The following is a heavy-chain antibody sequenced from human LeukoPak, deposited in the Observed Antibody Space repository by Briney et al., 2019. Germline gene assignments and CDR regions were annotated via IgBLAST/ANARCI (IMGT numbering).Heavy chain of an antibody. CDR1: GGSISSYY. CDR3: ARVSRELGMGYYYYGMDV. Sequence: PSETLSLTCTVSGGSISSYYWSWIRQPAGKGLEGIGRIYTSGSTNYNPSLKSRVTMSVDTSKNQFSLKLSSVTAADTAVYYCARVSRELGMGYYYYGMDVWGQGTTVTVSS. V-gene: IGHV4-4*07. D-gene: IGHD1-26*01. CDR2: IYTSGST. J-gene: IGHJ6*02.